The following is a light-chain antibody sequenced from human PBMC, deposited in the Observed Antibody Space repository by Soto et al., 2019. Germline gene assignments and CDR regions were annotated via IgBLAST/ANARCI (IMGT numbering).Light chain of an antibody. V-gene: IGKV3-11*01. J-gene: IGKJ2*01. CDR1: ESVSSH. CDR2: DAS. Sequence: ETVLTQSPASLSLSPGEIATLSCWASESVSSHLAWYQQKPGQAPRLLIYDASNRATGIPARFSGSGSGTDFTLTISSLEPEDSAVYYCQQRGNWPPLYTFGQGTKVEIK. CDR3: QQRGNWPPLYT.